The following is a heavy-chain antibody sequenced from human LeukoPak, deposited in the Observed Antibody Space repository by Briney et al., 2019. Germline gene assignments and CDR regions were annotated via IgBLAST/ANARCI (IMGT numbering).Heavy chain of an antibody. CDR3: ARGGRRDGYNYDDY. CDR1: GYTFTSYD. Sequence: ASVKVSCKASGYTFTSYDINWVRQATGQGLEWMGWMNPNSGNTGYAQKFQGRVTMTRNTSISTAYMELSSLRSEDTAVYYCARGGRRDGYNYDDYWGQGTLVTVSS. V-gene: IGHV1-8*01. D-gene: IGHD5-24*01. J-gene: IGHJ4*02. CDR2: MNPNSGNT.